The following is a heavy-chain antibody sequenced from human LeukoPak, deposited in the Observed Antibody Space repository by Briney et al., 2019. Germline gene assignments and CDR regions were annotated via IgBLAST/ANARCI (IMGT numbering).Heavy chain of an antibody. CDR2: ISYDGSNK. Sequence: QTGGSLRLSCAASGFTFSSYAMHWVRQAPGKGLEWVAVISYDGSNKYYADSVKGRFTISRDNSKNTLYLQMNSLRAEDTAVYYCAKFPRVRYCSGGSCYSGYYYGMDVWGQGTTVTVSS. CDR1: GFTFSSYA. J-gene: IGHJ6*02. CDR3: AKFPRVRYCSGGSCYSGYYYGMDV. D-gene: IGHD2-15*01. V-gene: IGHV3-30*18.